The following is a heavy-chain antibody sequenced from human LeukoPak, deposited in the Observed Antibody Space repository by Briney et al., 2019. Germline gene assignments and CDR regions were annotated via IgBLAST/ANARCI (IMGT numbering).Heavy chain of an antibody. CDR3: ARKSSSSFVGSRGGRFDP. J-gene: IGHJ5*02. V-gene: IGHV4-34*01. CDR1: GGSFSDYY. D-gene: IGHD6-6*01. CDR2: INHSGST. Sequence: SETLSLTCAVYGGSFSDYYWSWLRQPPGKGLEWIGEINHSGSTNYNPSLKSRVTISVDTSKNQFSLKLSSVTAADTAVYYCARKSSSSFVGSRGGRFDPWGQGTLVTVSS.